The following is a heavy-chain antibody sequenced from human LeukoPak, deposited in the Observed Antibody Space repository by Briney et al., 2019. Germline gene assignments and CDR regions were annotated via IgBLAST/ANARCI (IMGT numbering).Heavy chain of an antibody. D-gene: IGHD2-21*01. Sequence: GGSLRLSCAASGFTFSRYWMHWVRQAPGKGLVWVSRINTDGSSTSYADSVKGRFTISRDNAKNTLYLQMNSLRAEDTAVYYCAKGGEDGGDFVFWGQGTLVTVSS. V-gene: IGHV3-74*01. CDR3: AKGGEDGGDFVF. CDR1: GFTFSRYW. CDR2: INTDGSST. J-gene: IGHJ4*02.